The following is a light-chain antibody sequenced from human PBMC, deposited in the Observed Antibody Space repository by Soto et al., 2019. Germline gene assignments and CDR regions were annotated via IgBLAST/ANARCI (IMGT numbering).Light chain of an antibody. CDR3: QAWGTGIRV. CDR1: SGHTSYG. Sequence: QPVLTQSPSASASLGASVTLTCTLSSGHTSYGIAWHQQQPEKGPRYLMKLNSDGSHTKGDGIPDRFSGSSSGAEHYLTISSLQSEDEADYYCQAWGTGIRVFGTGTKLTVL. J-gene: IGLJ1*01. CDR2: LNSDGSH. V-gene: IGLV4-69*01.